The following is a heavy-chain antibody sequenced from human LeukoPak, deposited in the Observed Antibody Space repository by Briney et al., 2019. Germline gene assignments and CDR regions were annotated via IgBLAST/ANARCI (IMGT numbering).Heavy chain of an antibody. D-gene: IGHD3-9*01. CDR1: GFTFDDYA. CDR3: AKDLSYLDWSPGVLYYYYGMDV. J-gene: IGHJ6*02. Sequence: GGSLRLSCAASGFTFDDYAMHWVRQAPGKGLEWVSGISWNSGSIGYADSVKGRFTISRDNAKNSLYLQMNSLRAEDTALYYCAKDLSYLDWSPGVLYYYYGMDVWGQGTTVTVSS. CDR2: ISWNSGSI. V-gene: IGHV3-9*01.